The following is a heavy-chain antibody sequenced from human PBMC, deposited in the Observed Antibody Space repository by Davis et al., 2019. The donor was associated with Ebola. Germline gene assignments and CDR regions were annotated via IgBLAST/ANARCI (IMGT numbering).Heavy chain of an antibody. CDR2: IDPSDSYT. CDR3: ARREWPDQYYYYGMDV. V-gene: IGHV5-10-1*01. Sequence: GESLKISCKGSGYNFTSYWISWVRQMPGKGLEWMGRIDPSDSYTNYSPSFQGHVTISADKSISTAYLQWSSLKASDTAMYYCARREWPDQYYYYGMDVWGQGTTVTVSS. D-gene: IGHD1-14*01. CDR1: GYNFTSYW. J-gene: IGHJ6*02.